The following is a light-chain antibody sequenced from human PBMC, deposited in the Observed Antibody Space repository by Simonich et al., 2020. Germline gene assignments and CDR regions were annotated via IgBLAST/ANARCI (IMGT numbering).Light chain of an antibody. J-gene: IGKJ1*01. CDR2: KAS. CDR3: QQYNSYSQT. CDR1: QSISSW. Sequence: DIQMTQSPSTLSASVGDRVTITCRASQSISSWLAWYQQKPGKAPKLLIYKASCLESGVPSRFSGSGSWTEFTLTISSLQPDDFATYYCQQYNSYSQTFGQGTKVEIK. V-gene: IGKV1-5*03.